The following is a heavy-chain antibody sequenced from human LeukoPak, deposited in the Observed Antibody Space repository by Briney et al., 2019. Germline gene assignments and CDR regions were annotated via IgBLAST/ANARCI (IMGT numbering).Heavy chain of an antibody. CDR2: INPNSGGT. CDR3: ARDLSTYSSSWYGDY. J-gene: IGHJ4*02. V-gene: IGHV1-2*02. D-gene: IGHD6-13*01. CDR1: GYTFTGYY. Sequence: ASVKVSCKASGYTFTGYYMHWVRQAPGQGLEWMGWINPNSGGTNYAQKFQGRVTMTRDTSISTAYMELSRLRSDGTAVYYCARDLSTYSSSWYGDYWGQGTLVTVSS.